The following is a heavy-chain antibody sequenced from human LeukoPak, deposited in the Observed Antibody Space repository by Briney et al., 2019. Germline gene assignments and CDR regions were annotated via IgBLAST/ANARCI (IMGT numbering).Heavy chain of an antibody. CDR3: ARGYCSGGTCYLVENWFDP. CDR2: IYYSGST. CDR1: GGSISSYY. V-gene: IGHV4-59*01. J-gene: IGHJ5*02. Sequence: PSETLSLTCTVSGGSISSYYWSWIWQPPGKGLEWIGYIYYSGSTNYNPSLKSRVTISVDTSKNQFSLRLSSVTAADTAVYYCARGYCSGGTCYLVENWFDPWGQGTLVTVSS. D-gene: IGHD2-15*01.